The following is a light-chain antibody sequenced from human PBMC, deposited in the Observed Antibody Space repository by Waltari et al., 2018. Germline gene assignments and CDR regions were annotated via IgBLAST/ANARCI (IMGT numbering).Light chain of an antibody. CDR2: DAS. V-gene: IGKV3-20*01. Sequence: EIMLTQSPGTLSLSPGERATLSGRASQSISKYLAWYQQKPGQAPSLLIYDASSRATGIPDRFSGSGSGTDVSLTISRLGPEDFAVYYCQKYGSLPATFGQGTKVEIK. J-gene: IGKJ1*01. CDR3: QKYGSLPAT. CDR1: QSISKY.